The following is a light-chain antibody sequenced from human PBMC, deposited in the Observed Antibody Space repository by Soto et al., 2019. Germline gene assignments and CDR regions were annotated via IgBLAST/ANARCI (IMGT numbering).Light chain of an antibody. V-gene: IGKV3-15*01. Sequence: EIVMTQSLSTLAVSPGERATLSCRASQSVSSNLAWYQQRPGQAPRLLISGASTRATGIPARFSGSGSGTEFTLTISSLQSEDFAVYHCQQYNNWPPYTFGQGTKLEFK. CDR3: QQYNNWPPYT. CDR1: QSVSSN. J-gene: IGKJ2*01. CDR2: GAS.